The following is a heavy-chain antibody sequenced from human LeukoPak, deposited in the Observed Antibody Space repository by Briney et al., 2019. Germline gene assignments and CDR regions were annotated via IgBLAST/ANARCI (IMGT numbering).Heavy chain of an antibody. CDR2: IYYSGST. J-gene: IGHJ5*02. Sequence: SATLSLTCPVSGGSISSSSYYWGWIRQPPGKGLEWIGSIYYSGSTYYNPSLKSRVTISVDTSKNQFSLKLSSVTAADTAVYYCARLLLTGDYYDSMIDPWGQGTLVTVSS. CDR3: ARLLLTGDYYDSMIDP. D-gene: IGHD3-22*01. V-gene: IGHV4-39*01. CDR1: GGSISSSSYY.